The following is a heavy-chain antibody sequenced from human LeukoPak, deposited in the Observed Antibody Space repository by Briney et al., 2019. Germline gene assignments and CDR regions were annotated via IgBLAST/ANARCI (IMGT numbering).Heavy chain of an antibody. CDR3: ARKGLTKPLSVAVDFDS. D-gene: IGHD6-19*01. V-gene: IGHV4-34*01. J-gene: IGHJ4*02. CDR1: GGSFSGYY. CDR2: IDHSGRT. Sequence: PSETLSLTCAVYGGSFSGYYWSWIRQPPGKGLEWIAEIDHSGRTNFNRSLKSRVTISVDTSKNHFSLKLSSVTAADTAVYYCARKGLTKPLSVAVDFDSWGQGTLVTVSS.